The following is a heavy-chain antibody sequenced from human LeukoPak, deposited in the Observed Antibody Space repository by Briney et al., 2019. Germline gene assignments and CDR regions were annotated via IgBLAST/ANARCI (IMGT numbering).Heavy chain of an antibody. D-gene: IGHD1-26*01. J-gene: IGHJ4*02. V-gene: IGHV4-39*07. CDR3: ARDPRPYSGSFD. CDR2: IYYSGST. CDR1: GGSISSSSYY. Sequence: SETLSLTRTVSGGSISSSSYYWGWIRQPPGKGLEWIGSIYYSGSTYYNPSLKSRVTISVDTSKNQFSLKLSSVTAADTAVYYCARDPRPYSGSFDWGQGTLVTVSS.